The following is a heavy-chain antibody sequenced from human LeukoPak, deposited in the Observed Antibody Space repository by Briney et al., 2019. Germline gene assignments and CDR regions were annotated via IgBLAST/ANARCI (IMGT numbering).Heavy chain of an antibody. Sequence: SETLSLTCAVYGGSFSGYYWSWIRQPPGKGLEWIGEINHSGSTNYNPSLKSRVTISVDTSKNQFSLKLSSVTAADTAVYYCARLRVRGAFSSWGQRTLVTVSS. CDR1: GGSFSGYY. CDR3: ARLRVRGAFSS. J-gene: IGHJ5*02. V-gene: IGHV4-34*01. D-gene: IGHD3-10*01. CDR2: INHSGST.